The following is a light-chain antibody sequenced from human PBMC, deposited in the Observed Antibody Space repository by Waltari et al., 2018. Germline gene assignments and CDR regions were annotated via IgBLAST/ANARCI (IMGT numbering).Light chain of an antibody. CDR3: QQYYSCPYT. V-gene: IGKV4-1*01. J-gene: IGKJ2*01. Sequence: DIVMTQSPDSLAVSLGERATINCKSSQSVLSSSNNQNYLTWYQQKPGQPPKLLIYWASTRGSGVPDRFSGSGSGTDFTLTISSLQAEDVAVYYRQQYYSCPYTFGQGTKLEIK. CDR2: WAS. CDR1: QSVLSSSNNQNY.